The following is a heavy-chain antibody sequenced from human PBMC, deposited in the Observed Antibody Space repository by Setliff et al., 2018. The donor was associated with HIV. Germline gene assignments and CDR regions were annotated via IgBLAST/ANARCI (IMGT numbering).Heavy chain of an antibody. CDR1: GYTFTSYD. V-gene: IGHV1-69*10. D-gene: IGHD5-18*01. CDR2: IIPFVNIA. CDR3: ARGWSEDTSMVQVEYFEH. J-gene: IGHJ1*01. Sequence: SVKVSCKASGYTFTSYDINWVRQATGQGLEWVGGIIPFVNIANYAQKFQGRVTMTADKSTSTVYMELRSLRSEDTAVYFCARGWSEDTSMVQVEYFEHWGQGTLVTVSS.